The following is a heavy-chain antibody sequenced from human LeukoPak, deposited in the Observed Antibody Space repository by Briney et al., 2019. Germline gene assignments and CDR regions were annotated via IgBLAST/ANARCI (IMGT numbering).Heavy chain of an antibody. V-gene: IGHV6-1*01. CDR2: TYYRSKWYN. D-gene: IGHD6-19*01. CDR3: ARDLRHGWSNYFAY. J-gene: IGHJ4*02. CDR1: GDSVSTNSAA. Sequence: SQTLSLTCAISGDSVSTNSAAWNWIRQSPSRGLEWLGRTYYRSKWYNDFALSVKSRITINPDTSKNQFSLQLNSVTPEDTAVYYCARDLRHGWSNYFAYWGQATLVTVSS.